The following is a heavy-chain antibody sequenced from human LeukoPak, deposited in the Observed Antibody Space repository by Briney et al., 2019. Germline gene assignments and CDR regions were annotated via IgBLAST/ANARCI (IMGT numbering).Heavy chain of an antibody. D-gene: IGHD1-26*01. V-gene: IGHV4-4*02. Sequence: SGTLSLTCAVSGGSMSSSNWWNWVRQPPGKGLEWIGEIYHSGSTNSNPSLKSRVTISVDKSKNQFSLKLSSVTAADTAVYYCAAKGGSFRSFDYWGPGTLVTVSS. CDR2: IYHSGST. CDR1: GGSMSSSNW. CDR3: AAKGGSFRSFDY. J-gene: IGHJ4*01.